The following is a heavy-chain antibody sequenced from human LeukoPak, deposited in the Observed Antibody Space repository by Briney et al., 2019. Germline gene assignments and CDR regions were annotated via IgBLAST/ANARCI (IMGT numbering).Heavy chain of an antibody. Sequence: PGGSLRLSCAASGFTFNTYGMSWVRQAPGKGLEWVSGISGSGGATYYADSVKGRFTISRDKSKNTAYLQMNSLRAEDTAVYYCAKRSGINYGYFDSWGQGTLVTVSS. J-gene: IGHJ4*02. CDR1: GFTFNTYG. CDR2: ISGSGGAT. V-gene: IGHV3-23*01. CDR3: AKRSGINYGYFDS. D-gene: IGHD1-26*01.